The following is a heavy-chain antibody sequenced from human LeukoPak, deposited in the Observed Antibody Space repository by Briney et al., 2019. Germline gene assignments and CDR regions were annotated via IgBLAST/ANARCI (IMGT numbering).Heavy chain of an antibody. V-gene: IGHV1-2*02. CDR2: INPNSGDT. J-gene: IGHJ6*03. CDR3: ARAKDSSGWTQYYYYMDV. CDR1: GYTFSDYY. D-gene: IGHD3-22*01. Sequence: ASVKVSCKTSGYTFSDYYIHWIRQAPGQGLEWVGWINPNSGDTDYAQKFQGRVTITADESTSIAYMELSSLRSEDTAVYYCARAKDSSGWTQYYYYMDVWGKGTTVTISS.